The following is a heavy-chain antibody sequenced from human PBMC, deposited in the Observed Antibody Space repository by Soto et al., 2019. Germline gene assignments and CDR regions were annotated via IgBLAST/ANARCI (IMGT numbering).Heavy chain of an antibody. Sequence: GGSLRLSCAASGFTFSGSAMHWVRQASGKGLEWVGRIRSKAHSYATAYAASVKGRFTISRDDSKNTAYLQMNSLKTEDTAVYYCTSHRNYCTNGVCPRYYYYMDVWGKGTTVTVSS. CDR1: GFTFSGSA. CDR3: TSHRNYCTNGVCPRYYYYMDV. CDR2: IRSKAHSYAT. J-gene: IGHJ6*03. D-gene: IGHD2-8*01. V-gene: IGHV3-73*01.